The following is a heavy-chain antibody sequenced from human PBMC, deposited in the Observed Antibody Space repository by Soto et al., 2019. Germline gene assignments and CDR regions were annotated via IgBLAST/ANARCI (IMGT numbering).Heavy chain of an antibody. V-gene: IGHV1-18*01. Sequence: QVLLVQSGAEVQKPGASVRVSCKASGYTFTTFGISWVRQAPGQGLEWMGWIHASSGNTIYAQKFQGRVKLTTDTSTSTAYMELRSLRSDDTAVYFCTRDPTGGADWFDPWGQGTLVTVSS. D-gene: IGHD3-16*01. J-gene: IGHJ5*02. CDR1: GYTFTTFG. CDR3: TRDPTGGADWFDP. CDR2: IHASSGNT.